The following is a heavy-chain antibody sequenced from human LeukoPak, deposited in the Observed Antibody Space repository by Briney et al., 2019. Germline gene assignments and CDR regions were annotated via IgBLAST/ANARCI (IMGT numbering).Heavy chain of an antibody. CDR1: AFTFKNAW. J-gene: IGHJ4*02. Sequence: GGSLRLSCAASAFTFKNAWMNWVRQAPGKGLEWVGRIKSIPDGGTTDYAAPVKGRFTISRDDSKDTLFLQMNSLNTEDTAVYYCAASPVYDSSGYCDYWGQGTLVTVSS. CDR3: AASPVYDSSGYCDY. CDR2: IKSIPDGGTT. V-gene: IGHV3-15*01. D-gene: IGHD3-22*01.